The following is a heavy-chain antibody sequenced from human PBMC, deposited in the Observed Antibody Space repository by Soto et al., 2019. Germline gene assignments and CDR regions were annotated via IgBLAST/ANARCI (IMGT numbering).Heavy chain of an antibody. CDR2: VYYSGTT. V-gene: IGHV4-61*01. CDR1: GGSVSDKTYY. J-gene: IGHJ5*02. CDR3: ARAVETGGNWFDP. D-gene: IGHD1-1*01. Sequence: SETLSLTCSVSGGSVSDKTYYWSWIRQPPGKRLEWIGYVYYSGTTNYNPSLKSRITMSVDTSKNQFSLKLSSVTAADTAVYYCARAVETGGNWFDPWGQGTLVTVSS.